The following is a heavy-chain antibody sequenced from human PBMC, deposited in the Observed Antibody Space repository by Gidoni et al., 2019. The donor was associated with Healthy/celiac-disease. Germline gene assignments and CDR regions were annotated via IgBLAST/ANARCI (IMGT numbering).Heavy chain of an antibody. Sequence: QVHLVESGVGVVQPGRSLRRSCAASGFTFSSYAMHWVRQAPGKGLEWVAVISYDGSNKYYADSVKGRFTISRDNPKNTLYLQMNSLRAEDTAVYYCARDEYSSSYDYWGQGTLVTVSS. CDR1: GFTFSSYA. CDR3: ARDEYSSSYDY. CDR2: ISYDGSNK. V-gene: IGHV3-30-3*01. J-gene: IGHJ4*02. D-gene: IGHD6-13*01.